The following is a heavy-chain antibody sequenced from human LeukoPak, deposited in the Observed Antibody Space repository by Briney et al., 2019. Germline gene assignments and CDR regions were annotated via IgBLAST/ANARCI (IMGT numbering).Heavy chain of an antibody. CDR2: MNPNSGNT. D-gene: IGHD3-10*01. CDR3: ARVQNLYGSVSYYTLGY. V-gene: IGHV1-8*01. CDR1: GYTFTSYD. J-gene: IGHJ4*02. Sequence: GASVKVSCKASGYTFTSYDINWVRQATGQGLEWMGWMNPNSGNTGYAQKFQGRVTMTRNTSISTAYMELSSLTSEDTAVYYCARVQNLYGSVSYYTLGYWGQGTLVTVSS.